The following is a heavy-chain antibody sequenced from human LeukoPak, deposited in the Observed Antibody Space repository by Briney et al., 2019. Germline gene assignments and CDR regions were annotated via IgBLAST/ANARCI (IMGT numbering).Heavy chain of an antibody. D-gene: IGHD3-16*02. J-gene: IGHJ4*02. Sequence: GESLKISCKGSGYSFTSYWIGWVRQMPGKGLEWMGIVYPGDSDTRYSPSFQGQVTISADKSISTAYLQWSSLKASDTAMYYCARRSDYVWGSYRPIRYWGQGTLVTVSS. V-gene: IGHV5-51*01. CDR2: VYPGDSDT. CDR3: ARRSDYVWGSYRPIRY. CDR1: GYSFTSYW.